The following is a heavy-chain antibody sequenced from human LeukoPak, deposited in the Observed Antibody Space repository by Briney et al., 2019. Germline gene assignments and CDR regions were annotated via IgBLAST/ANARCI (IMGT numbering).Heavy chain of an antibody. D-gene: IGHD1-1*01. J-gene: IGHJ6*03. CDR1: GGSVSRGTDY. Sequence: SETLSLTCTVSGGSVSRGTDYWSWVRQPTGKGLEWIGRIYNSGDTNYKISLKGRVTISLDTSRNQFSLKLTSVTAADTAVYFCARESYRTNYYMDVWGTGTTVTVSS. CDR3: ARESYRTNYYMDV. V-gene: IGHV4-61*02. CDR2: IYNSGDT.